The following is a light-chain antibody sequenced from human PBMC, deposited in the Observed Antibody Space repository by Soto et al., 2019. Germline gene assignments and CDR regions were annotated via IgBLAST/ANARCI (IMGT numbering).Light chain of an antibody. CDR1: QSVLYSSNNKNY. V-gene: IGKV4-1*01. J-gene: IGKJ3*01. CDR3: QQYYNSVT. Sequence: DIVMTQSPDSLAVSLGERATINCKSSQSVLYSSNNKNYLAWYQQKPGQPPKLLIYWASTRESGVPDRFSGGRFWTDFTRTIRNLQAEDVAVYYCQQYYNSVTFGPGTKVDIK. CDR2: WAS.